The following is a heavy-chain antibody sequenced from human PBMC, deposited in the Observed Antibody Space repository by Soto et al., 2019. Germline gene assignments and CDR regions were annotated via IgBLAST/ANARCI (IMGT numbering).Heavy chain of an antibody. CDR3: ARSIVDTTTGGRWFDP. V-gene: IGHV4-39*01. J-gene: IGHJ5*02. Sequence: QLQLQESGPGLVKPSETLSLTCTVSGGSISSTSYYWGWIRQPPGKGLEWIGSVYYSGSTYYSPSLKSRVTISVDTSKNQFSLKLSSVTAADTAVYYCARSIVDTTTGGRWFDPWGQGTLVTVSS. CDR2: VYYSGST. CDR1: GGSISSTSYY. D-gene: IGHD5-18*01.